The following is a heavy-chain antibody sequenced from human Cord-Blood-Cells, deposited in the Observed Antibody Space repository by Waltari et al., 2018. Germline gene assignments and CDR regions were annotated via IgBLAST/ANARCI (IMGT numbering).Heavy chain of an antibody. D-gene: IGHD3-3*01. J-gene: IGHJ4*02. Sequence: QVQMVQSGAEVKKHGSSVKVSCKASRGTFSSSAICWVRTAPGQGFEWMGGMIPICGAANYAQKFQGRVTITADESTSTAYMELSSLRSEDTAVDYCARDLRPYYGTEDDYWGQGTLVTVSS. V-gene: IGHV1-69*01. CDR3: ARDLRPYYGTEDDY. CDR1: RGTFSSSA. CDR2: MIPICGAA.